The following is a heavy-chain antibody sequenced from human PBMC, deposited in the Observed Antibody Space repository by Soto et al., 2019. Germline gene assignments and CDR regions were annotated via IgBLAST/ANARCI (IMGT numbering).Heavy chain of an antibody. J-gene: IGHJ5*02. CDR2: IYPGDSDT. Sequence: GESLKISCKGSGYSFTSYWIGWVRLMPGKGLEWLGIIYPGDSDTRYSPSFQGQVTISDDRSISTAYLQWSSLKASETVMYYCPTLKVVANRGGSGFDPWGQGTLVTVSS. V-gene: IGHV5-51*01. D-gene: IGHD3-16*01. CDR3: PTLKVVANRGGSGFDP. CDR1: GYSFTSYW.